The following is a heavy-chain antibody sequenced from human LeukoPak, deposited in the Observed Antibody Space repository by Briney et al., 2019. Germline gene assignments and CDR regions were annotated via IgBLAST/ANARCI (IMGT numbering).Heavy chain of an antibody. CDR1: GFTFSTSA. J-gene: IGHJ1*01. CDR3: ARGQSKWATVSNCHD. CDR2: ISYDGSNK. D-gene: IGHD4-17*01. V-gene: IGHV3-30*04. Sequence: GGSLRLSCAASGFTFSTSAMHWVRQAPGKGLEWVTVISYDGSNKYYIDSVKGRFTVSRDNSENTLYLQMNSLRADDTAVYYCARGQSKWATVSNCHDWGQGTLVTVTS.